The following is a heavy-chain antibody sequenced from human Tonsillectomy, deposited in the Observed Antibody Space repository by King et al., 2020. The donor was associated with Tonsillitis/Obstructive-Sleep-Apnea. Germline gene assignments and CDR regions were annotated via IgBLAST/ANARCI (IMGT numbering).Heavy chain of an antibody. J-gene: IGHJ4*02. CDR1: GFTFSSYG. Sequence: VQLVESGVGVVQPGRSLRLSCAASGFTFSSYGMHWVRQAPGKGLEWVAVISYDGSNKYYADSVKGRFTISRDNSKNTLYLQMNSLRAEDTAVYYCAKGFQSGFDSLYLFDYWGQGTLVTVSS. CDR2: ISYDGSNK. D-gene: IGHD3-9*01. V-gene: IGHV3-30*18. CDR3: AKGFQSGFDSLYLFDY.